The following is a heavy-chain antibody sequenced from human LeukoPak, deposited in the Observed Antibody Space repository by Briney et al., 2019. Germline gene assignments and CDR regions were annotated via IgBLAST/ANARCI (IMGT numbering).Heavy chain of an antibody. CDR3: ARGGEEGIAAAPDY. J-gene: IGHJ4*02. V-gene: IGHV3-20*04. D-gene: IGHD6-13*01. CDR2: INWNGGRT. CDR1: GFIFDDYG. Sequence: GGSLRLFCAASGFIFDDYGMSWARQATGKGVEWVSGINWNGGRTGYAVSVKGRFTISRDNAKNSLYLQMNSLRAEDTALYYCARGGEEGIAAAPDYWGQGTLVTVSS.